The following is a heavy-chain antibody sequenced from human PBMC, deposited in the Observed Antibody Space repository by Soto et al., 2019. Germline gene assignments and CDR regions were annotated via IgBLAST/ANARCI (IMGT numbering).Heavy chain of an antibody. CDR2: IGVSHSHI. Sequence: PGGSLRLSCAASGFTFGSYNMNWVRQALGKGLEWVSAIGVSHSHIYYADSVKGRFTISRDNSKNTLYLQMNSLRAEDTAVYYCARDSNYYDSSGYWAGDAFDIWGQGTMVTVSS. CDR1: GFTFGSYN. D-gene: IGHD3-22*01. J-gene: IGHJ3*02. V-gene: IGHV3-21*01. CDR3: ARDSNYYDSSGYWAGDAFDI.